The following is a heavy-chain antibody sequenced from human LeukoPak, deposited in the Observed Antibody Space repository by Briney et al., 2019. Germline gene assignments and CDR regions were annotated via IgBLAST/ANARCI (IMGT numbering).Heavy chain of an antibody. CDR3: AKSPKPHCSGGSCYPDYYYYYGMDV. CDR1: GFTFSSYA. CDR2: ISGSGGST. J-gene: IGHJ6*02. V-gene: IGHV3-23*01. D-gene: IGHD2-15*01. Sequence: PGGSLRLSCAASGFTFSSYAMSWVRQAPGKGLEWVSAISGSGGSTYYADSVKGRFTISRDNSKNTLYLQMNSLRAEDTAVYYCAKSPKPHCSGGSCYPDYYYYYGMDVWGQGTTVIVSS.